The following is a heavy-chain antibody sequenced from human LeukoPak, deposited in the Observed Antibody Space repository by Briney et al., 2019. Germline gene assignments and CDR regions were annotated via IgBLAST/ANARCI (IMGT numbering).Heavy chain of an antibody. J-gene: IGHJ4*02. CDR3: ARDLSGPSVY. D-gene: IGHD1-26*01. V-gene: IGHV3-7*01. Sequence: GSLRLSCAASGFTFSSYSMNWVRQAPGKGLEWVINIRPDGGEKYFVDSVKGRFTISRDNAKNSLYLQMNSLRAEDTAVYYCARDLSGPSVYWGQGTLVTVSS. CDR1: GFTFSSYS. CDR2: IRPDGGEK.